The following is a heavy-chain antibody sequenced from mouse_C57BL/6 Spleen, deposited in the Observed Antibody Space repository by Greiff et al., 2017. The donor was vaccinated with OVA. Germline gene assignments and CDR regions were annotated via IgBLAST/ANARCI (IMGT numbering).Heavy chain of an antibody. J-gene: IGHJ4*01. CDR3: TTEIYYGNYGYAMDY. D-gene: IGHD2-1*01. CDR2: IDPEDGDT. CDR1: GFNIKDYY. Sequence: EVQLQQSGAELVRPGASVKLSCTASGFNIKDYYMHWVKQRPEQGLEWIGRIDPEDGDTEYAPKFQGKATMTADTSSNTAYLQLSSLTSEDTAVYYCTTEIYYGNYGYAMDYWGQGTSVTVSS. V-gene: IGHV14-1*01.